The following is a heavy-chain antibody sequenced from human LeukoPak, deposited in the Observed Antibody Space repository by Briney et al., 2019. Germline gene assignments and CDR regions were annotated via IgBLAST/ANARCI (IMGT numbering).Heavy chain of an antibody. CDR3: ARVGLRYFDWLSTGFDP. CDR2: ISAYNGNT. Sequence: ASVKVSCKASGYTFTSYGISWVRQAPGQGLEWMGWISAYNGNTNYAQKLQGRVTMTTDTSTSTAYMELTSLRSDDTAVYYCARVGLRYFDWLSTGFDPWGQGTLVTVSS. J-gene: IGHJ5*02. D-gene: IGHD3-9*01. V-gene: IGHV1-18*04. CDR1: GYTFTSYG.